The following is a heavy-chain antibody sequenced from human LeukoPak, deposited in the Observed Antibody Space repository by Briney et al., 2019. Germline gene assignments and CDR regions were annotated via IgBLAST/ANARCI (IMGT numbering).Heavy chain of an antibody. J-gene: IGHJ6*02. V-gene: IGHV3-30*18. CDR1: GFTFSSYG. CDR3: AKMSTTGTRPYYYYYYGMDV. Sequence: GRSPRLSCAASGFTFSSYGMHWVRQAPGKGLEWVAVISYDGSNKYYADSVKGRFTISRDNSKNTLYLQMNSLRAEDTAVYYCAKMSTTGTRPYYYYYYGMDVWGQGTTVTVSS. D-gene: IGHD1-1*01. CDR2: ISYDGSNK.